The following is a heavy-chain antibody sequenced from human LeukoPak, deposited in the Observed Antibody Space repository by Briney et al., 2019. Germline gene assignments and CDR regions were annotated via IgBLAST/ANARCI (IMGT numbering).Heavy chain of an antibody. CDR1: GYTFTSYA. CDR3: ARGYSYGSFDY. D-gene: IGHD5-18*01. Sequence: ASVTVSCTASGYTFTSYAMHWVRQAPGQRLEWMGWINAGNGNTKYSQKFQGRVTITRDTSASTAYMELSSLRSEDTAVYYCARGYSYGSFDYWGQGTLVTVSS. J-gene: IGHJ4*02. CDR2: INAGNGNT. V-gene: IGHV1-3*01.